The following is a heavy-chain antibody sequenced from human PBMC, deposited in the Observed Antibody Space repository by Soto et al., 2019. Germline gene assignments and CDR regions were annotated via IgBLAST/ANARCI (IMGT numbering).Heavy chain of an antibody. V-gene: IGHV3-23*01. Sequence: GGSLRLSXAASGFTFSSYAMSWVRQAPGKGLEWVSAISGSGGSTYYADSVKGRFTISRDNSKNTLYLQMNSLRAEDTAVYYCAKEAYDILTGYYNGYYYYGMDVWGQGTTVTVSS. D-gene: IGHD3-9*01. CDR3: AKEAYDILTGYYNGYYYYGMDV. J-gene: IGHJ6*02. CDR2: ISGSGGST. CDR1: GFTFSSYA.